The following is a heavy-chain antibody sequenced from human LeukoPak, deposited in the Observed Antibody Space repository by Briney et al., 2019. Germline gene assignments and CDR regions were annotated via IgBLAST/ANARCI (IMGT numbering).Heavy chain of an antibody. D-gene: IGHD5-18*01. V-gene: IGHV3-21*01. CDR3: ARERSAMVTGFDY. J-gene: IGHJ4*02. CDR1: GFTFSSYS. Sequence: GGSLRLSCAASGFTFSSYSMNCVRQTPGKRLEWISSISSSSSYIYYADSVKGRFTISRDNAKNSLYLQMNSLRAEDTAVYYCARERSAMVTGFDYWGQGTLVTVSS. CDR2: ISSSSSYI.